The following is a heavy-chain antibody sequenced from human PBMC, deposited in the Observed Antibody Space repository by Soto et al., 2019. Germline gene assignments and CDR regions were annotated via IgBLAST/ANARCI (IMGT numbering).Heavy chain of an antibody. CDR2: IIPILGIA. J-gene: IGHJ4*02. V-gene: IGHV1-69*04. D-gene: IGHD2-15*01. CDR1: GGTFSSYT. CDR3: ARDNGYCSGGSCSNDY. Sequence: ASVKVSCTASGGTFSSYTISWVRQAPGQGLEWMGRIIPILGIANYAQKFQGRVTITADKSTSTAYMELSSLRSEDTAVYYCARDNGYCSGGSCSNDYWGQGTLVTVSS.